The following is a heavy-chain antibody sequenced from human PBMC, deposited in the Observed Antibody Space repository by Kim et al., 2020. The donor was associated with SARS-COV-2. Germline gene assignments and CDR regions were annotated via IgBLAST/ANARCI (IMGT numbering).Heavy chain of an antibody. CDR2: INSDGSTT. J-gene: IGHJ6*02. CDR1: GFSFSTYW. CDR3: ARGRVGYGMDV. V-gene: IGHV3-74*01. D-gene: IGHD3-16*01. Sequence: GGSLRLSCAASGFSFSTYWMHWVRQAPGKGLVWVSRINSDGSTTDYADSVKGRFTISRDYAKNTLYLQMNSLRAEDTAVYYCARGRVGYGMDVWGQGTTVTVSS.